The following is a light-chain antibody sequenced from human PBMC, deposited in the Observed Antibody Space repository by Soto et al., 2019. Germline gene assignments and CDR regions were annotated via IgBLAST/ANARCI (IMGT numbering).Light chain of an antibody. CDR1: ETVATN. CDR3: QQRSNWPSIT. J-gene: IGKJ5*01. CDR2: GSS. Sequence: PVARATRSCWASETVATNLARYQQKPGQAPRLLMYGSSIRATGIPARFSGSGSGTDFTLTINSLEPEDFAVYYCQQRSNWPSITFGQGTRLENK. V-gene: IGKV3-11*01.